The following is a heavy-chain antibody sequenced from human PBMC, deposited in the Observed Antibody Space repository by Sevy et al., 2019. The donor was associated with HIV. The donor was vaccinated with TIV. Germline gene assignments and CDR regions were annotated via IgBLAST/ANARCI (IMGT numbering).Heavy chain of an antibody. V-gene: IGHV3-23*01. D-gene: IGHD2-8*01. CDR3: AREGCTRPHDY. CDR1: GFAFYDYS. Sequence: GGSLRLSCAASGFAFYDYSMSSIRQAPGKGLEWVATLSFGCGKINYADSVKGRFTISRDNSKNSFYLQMDNLRVEDTALYYCAREGCTRPHDYWGQGTRVTVSS. J-gene: IGHJ4*02. CDR2: LSFGCGKI.